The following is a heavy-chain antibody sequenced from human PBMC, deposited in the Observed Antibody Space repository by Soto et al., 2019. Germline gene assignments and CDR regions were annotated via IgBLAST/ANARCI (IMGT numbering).Heavy chain of an antibody. V-gene: IGHV2-5*02. CDR2: ISWDDDK. J-gene: IGHJ5*02. CDR3: AVRRVLGGGTCFDP. D-gene: IGHD1-1*01. Sequence: QLTLKESGPTLVKPTQTLTLTCTFSGFSLSTSGEGVAWIRQPPGKALEWLALISWDDDKRRSPALEKRLTFTKDTSKNQVVVTMANTDPVDTATYYCAVRRVLGGGTCFDPWGQGILVTVSS. CDR1: GFSLSTSGEG.